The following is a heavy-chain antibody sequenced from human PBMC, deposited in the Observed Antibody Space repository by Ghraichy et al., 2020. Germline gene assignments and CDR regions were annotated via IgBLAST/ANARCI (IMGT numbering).Heavy chain of an antibody. J-gene: IGHJ4*02. CDR3: ARAATPYRALQD. CDR2: IYYSGST. CDR1: GGSISSGGYY. V-gene: IGHV4-31*03. D-gene: IGHD1-26*01. Sequence: SETLSLTCTVSGGSISSGGYYWSWIRQHPGKGLEWIGYIYYSGSTYYNPSLKSRVTISVDTSKNQFSLKLSSVTAADTAVYYCARAATPYRALQDWGQGTLVTVSS.